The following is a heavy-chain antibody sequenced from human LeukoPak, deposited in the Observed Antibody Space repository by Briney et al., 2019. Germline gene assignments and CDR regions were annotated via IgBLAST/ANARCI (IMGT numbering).Heavy chain of an antibody. Sequence: GGSLRLPCAASGFTFSSYWMSWVRQAPGKGLEWVANIKQDGSEKYYVDSVKGRFTISRDNAKNSLYLQMNSLRAEDTAVYYCARDSTWAYNWNGMDVWGQGTTVTVSS. CDR2: IKQDGSEK. D-gene: IGHD1-20*01. CDR1: GFTFSSYW. V-gene: IGHV3-7*03. CDR3: ARDSTWAYNWNGMDV. J-gene: IGHJ6*02.